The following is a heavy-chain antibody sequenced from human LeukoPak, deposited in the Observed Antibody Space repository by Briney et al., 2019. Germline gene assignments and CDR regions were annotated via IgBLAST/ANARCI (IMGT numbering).Heavy chain of an antibody. CDR1: GFTFDRHT. D-gene: IGHD3-16*01. V-gene: IGHV3-43*01. CDR2: IGWDGTNI. CDR3: TKDMEGGMDV. Sequence: PGGSLRLSCAASGFTFDRHTMHWVRQPPGKGPEWVSLIGWDGTNIDYADSVKGRFTISRDNSKNFVYLQMHSLRTEDTALYYCTKDMEGGMDVWGQGTTVIVSS. J-gene: IGHJ6*02.